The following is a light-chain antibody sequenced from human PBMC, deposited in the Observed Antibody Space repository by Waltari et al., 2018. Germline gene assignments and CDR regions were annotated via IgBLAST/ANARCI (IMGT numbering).Light chain of an antibody. CDR3: CSYAGSSRV. J-gene: IGLJ3*02. V-gene: IGLV2-23*01. CDR2: EGS. Sequence: QSALTQPASVSGSPGQSITISCTGTSSDVGSYNLVSWYQQHPGKAPKLMIYEGSKRPSGGSNRFSGYKSGNTASLTISGLQAEDEADYYCCSYAGSSRVFGGGTKLTVL. CDR1: SSDVGSYNL.